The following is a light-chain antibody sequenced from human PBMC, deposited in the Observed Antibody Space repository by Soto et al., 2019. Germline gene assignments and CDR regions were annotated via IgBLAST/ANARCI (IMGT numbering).Light chain of an antibody. V-gene: IGKV3-20*01. CDR2: GAS. CDR1: QSVSSSY. J-gene: IGKJ2*01. CDR3: QQYGRSPPYT. Sequence: EIVLTQSPGTLSLSPGERATLSCRASQSVSSSYLAWYQQKPGQAPRLLIYGASSRATGIPDRFSGSGSGTVFTLTISRLEPEDFAVYFCQQYGRSPPYTFGQGTKVEI.